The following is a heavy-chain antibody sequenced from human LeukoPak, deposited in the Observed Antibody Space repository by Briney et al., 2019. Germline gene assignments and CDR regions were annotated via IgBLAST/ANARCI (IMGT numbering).Heavy chain of an antibody. CDR2: IWYDGSNQ. CDR3: SANFDF. CDR1: GFTFTNYG. D-gene: IGHD6-25*01. V-gene: IGHV3-33*01. Sequence: GGSLRLSCAASGFTFTNYGMHWVRQAPGKGLEWVADIWYDGSNQYYADSVKGRFTISRDNSKNTLYLQMNSLRAEDTAVYYCSANFDFWGQGTLVTVSS. J-gene: IGHJ4*02.